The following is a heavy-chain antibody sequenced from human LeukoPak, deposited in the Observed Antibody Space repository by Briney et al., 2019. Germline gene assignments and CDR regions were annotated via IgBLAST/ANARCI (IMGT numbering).Heavy chain of an antibody. J-gene: IGHJ4*02. Sequence: NPSETLSLTCAVYGGSFSNYYWTWIRQPPGKGLEWIGEVTHGGSSNYNPSFKSRVTISADTSRNQFSLKLTSVTAADTAVYYCARELDSWGQGTLVNVSS. CDR1: GGSFSNYY. V-gene: IGHV4-34*01. CDR3: ARELDS. D-gene: IGHD1-1*01. CDR2: VTHGGSS.